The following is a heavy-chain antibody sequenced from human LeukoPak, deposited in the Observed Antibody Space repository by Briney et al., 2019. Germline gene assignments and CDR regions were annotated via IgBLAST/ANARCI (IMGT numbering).Heavy chain of an antibody. Sequence: GGSLRLSCAASGFTFDYYGMSGVRQAPGRGVEGVSGFNWNGGSTGSADSVKGRFTISRDNAKNSLYLQMNSLRAEDTALYYCARGPLRFLEWLFSFDPWGQGTLVTVSS. CDR3: ARGPLRFLEWLFSFDP. D-gene: IGHD3-3*01. CDR1: GFTFDYYG. V-gene: IGHV3-20*04. J-gene: IGHJ5*02. CDR2: FNWNGGST.